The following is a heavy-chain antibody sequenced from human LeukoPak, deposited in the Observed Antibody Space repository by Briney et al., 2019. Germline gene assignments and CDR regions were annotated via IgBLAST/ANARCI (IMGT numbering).Heavy chain of an antibody. Sequence: GGSLRLSCAASGFTFSSYSMNWVRQAPGKGLEWVSSISSSSSYIYYADSVKGRFTISRDNAKNSLYLQMNSLRAEDTAVYYCARVERFGDLLPLDYWGQGTLVTVSS. J-gene: IGHJ4*02. V-gene: IGHV3-21*01. CDR1: GFTFSSYS. CDR3: ARVERFGDLLPLDY. CDR2: ISSSSSYI. D-gene: IGHD3-10*01.